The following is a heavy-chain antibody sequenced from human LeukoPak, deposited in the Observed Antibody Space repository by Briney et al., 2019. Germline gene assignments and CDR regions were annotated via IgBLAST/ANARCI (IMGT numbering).Heavy chain of an antibody. D-gene: IGHD3-10*01. J-gene: IGHJ6*02. Sequence: SETLSLTCTVSGACISTGGFYWTWIRQPPGEGLEWIGYIYYTGSVDYNASLKSRLTISLDTSKNRFSLKLNSVTAADTAVYYCARDHSYYFGSQTSTLDVWGQGTAVTVSS. CDR2: IYYTGSV. V-gene: IGHV4-31*03. CDR3: ARDHSYYFGSQTSTLDV. CDR1: GACISTGGFY.